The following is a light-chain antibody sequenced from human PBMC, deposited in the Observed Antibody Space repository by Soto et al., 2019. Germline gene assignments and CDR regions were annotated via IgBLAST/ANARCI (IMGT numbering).Light chain of an antibody. Sequence: YELTQPPSVSVSPGQTATITCSGDKLGDKYACWYQQKPGQSPVLVIYQDNKRPSGIPERFSGSNSGNTATLSISGTQALDAADYYCQAWDTSTAVFGPGTKVTVL. J-gene: IGLJ1*01. CDR2: QDN. CDR1: KLGDKY. V-gene: IGLV3-1*01. CDR3: QAWDTSTAV.